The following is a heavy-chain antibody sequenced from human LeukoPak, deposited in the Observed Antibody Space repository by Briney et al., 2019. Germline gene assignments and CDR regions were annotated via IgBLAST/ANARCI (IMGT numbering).Heavy chain of an antibody. CDR3: ARTLYDYVWGSYRRFDY. CDR1: GGTFISYA. J-gene: IGHJ4*02. CDR2: IIPIFGTA. V-gene: IGHV1-69*01. D-gene: IGHD3-16*02. Sequence: SVKVSCKASGGTFISYAISWVRQAPGQGREWMGGIIPIFGTANYAQKFQGRVTITADESTSTAYMELSSLRSEDTAVYYCARTLYDYVWGSYRRFDYWGQGTLVTVSS.